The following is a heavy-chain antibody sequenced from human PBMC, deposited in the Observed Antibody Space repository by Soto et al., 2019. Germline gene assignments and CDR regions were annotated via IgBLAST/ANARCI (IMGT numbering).Heavy chain of an antibody. CDR1: GYSISSGYY. J-gene: IGHJ6*02. Sequence: SETLSLTCAVSGYSISSGYYWGWIRQPPGKGLEWIGSIYHSGSTYYNPSLKSRVNISVDTSKNQFSLKVSSVTAADTAVYYCASLDEYYYANWGQGTTVTVSS. CDR2: IYHSGST. D-gene: IGHD3-10*01. V-gene: IGHV4-38-2*01. CDR3: ASLDEYYYAN.